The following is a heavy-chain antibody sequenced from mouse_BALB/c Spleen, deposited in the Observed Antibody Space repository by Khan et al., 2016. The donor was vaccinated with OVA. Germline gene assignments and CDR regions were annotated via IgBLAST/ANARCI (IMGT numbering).Heavy chain of an antibody. Sequence: QVQLQQPGAELVKPGASLRLSCKASGYTFTTNYWMHWVKQRPGHGLDWIGEINPSHGRANYNEKFRNKAKLTVDKSSSTAYMQLSSLTSEDSAVYYCARHPSTMVTTPLAYWGQGTLVTVSA. CDR2: INPSHGRA. CDR3: ARHPSTMVTTPLAY. CDR1: GYTFTTNYW. D-gene: IGHD2-2*01. J-gene: IGHJ3*01. V-gene: IGHV1S81*02.